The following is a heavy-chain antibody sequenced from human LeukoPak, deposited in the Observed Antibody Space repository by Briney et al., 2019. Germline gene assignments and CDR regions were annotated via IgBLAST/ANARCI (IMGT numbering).Heavy chain of an antibody. Sequence: GGSLRLSCAASGFTFSSYAMSWVRQAPGRGLEWVSAISGSGGSTYYADSVKGRFTISRDNSKNTLYLQMNSLRAEDTAVYYCAKDTPRDGGQYYFDYWGQGTLVTVSS. CDR1: GFTFSSYA. J-gene: IGHJ4*02. CDR3: AKDTPRDGGQYYFDY. V-gene: IGHV3-23*01. CDR2: ISGSGGST. D-gene: IGHD4-23*01.